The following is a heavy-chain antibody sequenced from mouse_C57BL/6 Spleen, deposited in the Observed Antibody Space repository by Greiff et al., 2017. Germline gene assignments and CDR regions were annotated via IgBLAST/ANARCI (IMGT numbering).Heavy chain of an antibody. CDR3: ARRGDYDYDCAMDY. D-gene: IGHD2-4*01. J-gene: IGHJ4*01. CDR1: GFSLTSYG. V-gene: IGHV2-2*01. CDR2: IWSGGST. Sequence: VKLVESGPGLVQPSQSLSITCTVSGFSLTSYGVHWVRQSPGKGLEWLGVIWSGGSTDYNAAFISRLSISKDNSKSQVFFKMNSLQADDTAIYYCARRGDYDYDCAMDYWGQGTSVTVSS.